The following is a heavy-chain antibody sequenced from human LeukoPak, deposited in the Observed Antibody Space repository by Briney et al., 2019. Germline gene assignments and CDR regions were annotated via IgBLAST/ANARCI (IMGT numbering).Heavy chain of an antibody. V-gene: IGHV3-69-1*02. CDR1: GFTFSNYA. CDR3: ARDLSSWEYYYYGMDV. D-gene: IGHD6-13*01. Sequence: GGSLRLSCAASGFTFSNYAVMWVRQAPGQGLEWVSAITSGGAPRYADSVKGRFTISRDNAKNSLYLQMNSLRAEDTAVYYCARDLSSWEYYYYGMDVWGQGTTVTVSS. CDR2: ITSGGAP. J-gene: IGHJ6*02.